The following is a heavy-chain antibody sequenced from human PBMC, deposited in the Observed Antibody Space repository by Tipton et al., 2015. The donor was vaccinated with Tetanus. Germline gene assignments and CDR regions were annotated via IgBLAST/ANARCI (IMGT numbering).Heavy chain of an antibody. CDR2: INPSAGTT. J-gene: IGHJ6*02. CDR3: ARSYDFYDSTGYTDDGMDV. CDR1: GYTFTNYY. Sequence: QLVQSGAEVKKPGASVKVSCKASGYTFTNYYMHWVRQAPGQGLEWMGVINPSAGTTRYEQKFQGRVIMIRDTSTTTVYMELNSLRSEDTAVFYCARSYDFYDSTGYTDDGMDVWGQGTSVTVSS. D-gene: IGHD3-22*01. V-gene: IGHV1-46*01.